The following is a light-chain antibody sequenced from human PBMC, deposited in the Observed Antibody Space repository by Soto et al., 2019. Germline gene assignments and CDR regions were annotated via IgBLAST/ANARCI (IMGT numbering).Light chain of an antibody. Sequence: EIVLTQSPGTLSLSPGERATLSCRASQSVNSSYLARYQQKPGQAPRLLIYDVSSRATGIPDRFSGSGSWTDSTLTISTLEPEDFAVYYCQHYGSSPRTFGQGTKVEIK. CDR1: QSVNSSY. J-gene: IGKJ1*01. V-gene: IGKV3-20*01. CDR3: QHYGSSPRT. CDR2: DVS.